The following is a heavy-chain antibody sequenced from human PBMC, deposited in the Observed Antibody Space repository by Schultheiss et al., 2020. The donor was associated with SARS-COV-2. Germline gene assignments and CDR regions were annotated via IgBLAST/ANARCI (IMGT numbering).Heavy chain of an antibody. CDR3: ARVYCSSTSCYRALDY. J-gene: IGHJ4*02. Sequence: ASVKVSCQASGYTFSDYFIHWVRQAPGQGLVWMGRINPNSGGTNYAQKFQGRVTMTRDTSISTAYMELSRLRSDDTAVYYCARVYCSSTSCYRALDYWGQGTLVTVSS. CDR1: GYTFSDYF. D-gene: IGHD2-2*02. CDR2: INPNSGGT. V-gene: IGHV1-2*06.